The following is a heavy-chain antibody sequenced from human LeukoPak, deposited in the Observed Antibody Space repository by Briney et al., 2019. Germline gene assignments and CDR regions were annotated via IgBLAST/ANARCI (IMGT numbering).Heavy chain of an antibody. CDR3: AREGYGGNPAPFDY. Sequence: SETLSLTCTVSGYSISSGYYWGWIRQPPGKGLEWIGIIYHSGSTYYNPSLKSRVTISVETTKNHFSMKLCSATAPNTAVYYCAREGYGGNPAPFDYWGQGTLVTVSS. CDR1: GYSISSGYY. CDR2: IYHSGST. J-gene: IGHJ4*02. V-gene: IGHV4-38-2*02. D-gene: IGHD4-23*01.